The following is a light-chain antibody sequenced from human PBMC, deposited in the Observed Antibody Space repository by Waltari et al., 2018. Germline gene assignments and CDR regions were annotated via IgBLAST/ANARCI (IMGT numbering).Light chain of an antibody. CDR2: DVS. Sequence: QSALTQPASVSGSPGQSITFSCTGTSSAVGAYNYVSWYQQHPGKVPKLIIYDVSHRPSGVSFRFSGSKSDNTASLTISGLQAEDEADYYCISYTTSDTMIFGGGTKLTVL. CDR1: SSAVGAYNY. J-gene: IGLJ2*01. V-gene: IGLV2-14*03. CDR3: ISYTTSDTMI.